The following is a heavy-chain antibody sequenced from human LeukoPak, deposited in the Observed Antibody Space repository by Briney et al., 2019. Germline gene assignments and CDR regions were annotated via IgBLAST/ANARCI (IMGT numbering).Heavy chain of an antibody. CDR3: ARGSRYGSGSHFDF. D-gene: IGHD3-10*01. CDR1: GFTFSDFY. J-gene: IGHJ4*02. Sequence: PGGSLRLSCAASGFTFSDFYMGCICQAPGKGLECVSYINSGGSNIHYADSVKGRLTISRDDAQNSLILQMNSLTAEDTAVFYCARGSRYGSGSHFDFWGQGTLVTVSS. CDR2: INSGGSNI. V-gene: IGHV3-11*01.